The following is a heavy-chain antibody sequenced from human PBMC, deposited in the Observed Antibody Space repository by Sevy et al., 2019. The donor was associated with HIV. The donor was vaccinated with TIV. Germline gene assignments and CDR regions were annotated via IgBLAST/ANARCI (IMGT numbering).Heavy chain of an antibody. V-gene: IGHV3-21*04. CDR3: AKDLGSSSWAYFDY. J-gene: IGHJ4*02. D-gene: IGHD6-13*01. Sequence: GGSLRLSCAASGFTFSSYSMNWVRQAPGKGLEWVSSISSSSSYIYYADSVKGRFTIPRDNSKNTLYLQMNSLRAEDTAVYYCAKDLGSSSWAYFDYWGQGTLVTVSS. CDR2: ISSSSSYI. CDR1: GFTFSSYS.